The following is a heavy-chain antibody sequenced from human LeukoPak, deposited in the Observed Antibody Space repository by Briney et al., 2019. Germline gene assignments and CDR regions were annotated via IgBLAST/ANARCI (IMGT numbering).Heavy chain of an antibody. D-gene: IGHD2-2*01. J-gene: IGHJ5*02. CDR3: ARHGGGYCRSTSCYLFDP. CDR1: GYSFTTYW. Sequence: GGSLQISLKASGYSFTTYWIGWVRQMPGKGLEWMGIIYPGDSDTRYSPSFQGQVTISADKSISTPYLQWSSLKASDTAMYYCARHGGGYCRSTSCYLFDPWGQGTLVTVSS. V-gene: IGHV5-51*01. CDR2: IYPGDSDT.